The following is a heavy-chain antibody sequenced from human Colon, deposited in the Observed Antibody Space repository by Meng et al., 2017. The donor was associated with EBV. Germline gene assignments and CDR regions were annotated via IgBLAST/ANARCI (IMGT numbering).Heavy chain of an antibody. J-gene: IGHJ4*02. CDR3: VISSHN. CDR1: GGSITSTSSY. CDR2: IYYRGST. V-gene: IGHV4-39*07. D-gene: IGHD3-3*02. Sequence: QLLLQVWAPGLVNLSETLSLTFTISGGSITSTSSYWGWVRQPPGQGLEWIGSIYYRGSTNYNPSLKSRISMSVDMSKNQFSLKVNSVTAADTAIYYCVISSHNWGQGTLVTVSS.